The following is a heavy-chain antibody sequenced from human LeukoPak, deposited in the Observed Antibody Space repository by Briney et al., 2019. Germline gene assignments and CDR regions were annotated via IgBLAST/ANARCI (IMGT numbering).Heavy chain of an antibody. CDR3: ARDRSEFDY. CDR2: IYYSGST. CDR1: GGSISNYY. J-gene: IGHJ4*02. Sequence: SETLSLTCTVPGGSISNYYWSWIRQPPGKGLEWIGYIYYSGSTNYNPSLKSRVTISVDTSKNQFSLKLSSVTAADTAVYYCARDRSEFDYWGQGTLVTVSS. V-gene: IGHV4-59*01.